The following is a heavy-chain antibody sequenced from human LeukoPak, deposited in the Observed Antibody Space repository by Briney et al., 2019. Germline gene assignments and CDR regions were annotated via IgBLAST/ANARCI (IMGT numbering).Heavy chain of an antibody. CDR2: ISSSSSYI. CDR3: ASWRIAGGY. CDR1: GFTFSSYS. J-gene: IGHJ4*02. Sequence: GGSLRLSCAASGFTFSSYSMNWVRQAPGKGLEWVSSISSSSSYIYYADSVKGRFTISRDNAKNSLYLRMNSLRAEDTAVYYCASWRIAGGYWGQGTLVTVSS. V-gene: IGHV3-21*01. D-gene: IGHD1-26*01.